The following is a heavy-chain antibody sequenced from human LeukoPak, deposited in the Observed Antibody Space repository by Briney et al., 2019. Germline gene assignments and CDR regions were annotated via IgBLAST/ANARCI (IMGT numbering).Heavy chain of an antibody. CDR3: ARGVWELPDY. Sequence: GGSLRLSCAASGFTLSSNYMSRVRQAPGKGREWVSVIYSGGSTYYADSVKGRFTISRDNSKNTLYLQMNSLRGEDTAVYYCARGVWELPDYWGQGTLVTVSS. J-gene: IGHJ4*02. CDR2: IYSGGST. V-gene: IGHV3-66*02. D-gene: IGHD1-26*01. CDR1: GFTLSSNY.